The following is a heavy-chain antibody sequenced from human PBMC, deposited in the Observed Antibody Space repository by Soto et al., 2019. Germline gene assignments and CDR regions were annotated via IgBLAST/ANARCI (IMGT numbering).Heavy chain of an antibody. Sequence: PGGSLRLSCAASGFTFSDYGVNWVRQAPGKGLEWVAAITSVKNIYYADSVKGRFTISRDNAKNSLYLQMDSLRDEDTAVYYCVKISWTAEGVHWGQGSLVTVSS. CDR1: GFTFSDYG. V-gene: IGHV3-21*01. J-gene: IGHJ4*02. D-gene: IGHD2-21*02. CDR3: VKISWTAEGVH. CDR2: ITSVKNI.